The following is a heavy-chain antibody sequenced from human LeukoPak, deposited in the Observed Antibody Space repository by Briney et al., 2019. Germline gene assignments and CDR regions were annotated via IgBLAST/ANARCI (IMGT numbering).Heavy chain of an antibody. D-gene: IGHD3-10*01. J-gene: IGHJ4*02. Sequence: SETLSLTCAVYGGSFSGYYWSWIHQPPGKGLEWIGEINHSGSTNYNPSLKSRVTISVDTSKNQFSLKLSSVTAADTAVYYCARGLTYYYGSGSYLGYWGQGTLVTVSS. CDR1: GGSFSGYY. CDR2: INHSGST. CDR3: ARGLTYYYGSGSYLGY. V-gene: IGHV4-34*01.